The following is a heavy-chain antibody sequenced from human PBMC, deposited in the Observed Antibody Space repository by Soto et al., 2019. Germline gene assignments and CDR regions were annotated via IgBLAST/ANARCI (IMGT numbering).Heavy chain of an antibody. J-gene: IGHJ4*02. CDR1: GGTVASSHW. CDR3: ARVAGSYSYDSSGYRPFDD. V-gene: IGHV4-4*02. CDR2: VYHTGDT. Sequence: SETLSLTRGLSGGTVASSHWCSWVRQSPGGGLEWIGNVYHTGDTNFNPSLQSRITISVDKSNNQFSLKLSYVTAEDTAVYYCARVAGSYSYDSSGYRPFDDWGQGTLVTVSS. D-gene: IGHD3-22*01.